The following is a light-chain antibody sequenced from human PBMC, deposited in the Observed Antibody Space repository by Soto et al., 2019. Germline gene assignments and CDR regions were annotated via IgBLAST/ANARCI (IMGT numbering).Light chain of an antibody. CDR3: QQLNSFPIP. J-gene: IGKJ3*01. CDR2: GAS. CDR1: QGIANF. V-gene: IGKV1-9*01. Sequence: IQLTQSPSSLSASVGDRVTISCRASQGIANFLAWYQQKPGKAPKLLSYGASTLQSGVPSRFSGSRSGTDFTLTISSLQPQDVATYYCQQLNSFPIPFGPGTKVDIK.